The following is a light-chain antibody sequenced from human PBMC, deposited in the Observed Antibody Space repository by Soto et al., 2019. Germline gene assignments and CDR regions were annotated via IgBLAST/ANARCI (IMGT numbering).Light chain of an antibody. J-gene: IGKJ2*01. V-gene: IGKV3-20*01. CDR1: QSVSSSY. CDR3: KHYGSSPRT. Sequence: DIVLTQSTGTLSLSPGERATLSCRASQSVSSSYLAWYQQKPGQAPRLLIYGASSRATVIPDRFSGSGSGTDFTLTISRLEPDDLAGYYCKHYGSSPRTFGQGTKLEIK. CDR2: GAS.